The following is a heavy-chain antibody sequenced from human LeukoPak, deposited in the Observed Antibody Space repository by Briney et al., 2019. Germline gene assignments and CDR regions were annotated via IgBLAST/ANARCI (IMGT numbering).Heavy chain of an antibody. CDR3: ARTVTQMDWFDP. Sequence: ASVKVSCKASGYTFTSYGISWVRQPPGQGLEWIGWISAYNGNTNYAQKLQGRVTMTTDTSTSTAYMELRSLRSDETAVYYCARTVTQMDWFDPWGQGTLVTVSS. V-gene: IGHV1-18*01. CDR1: GYTFTSYG. D-gene: IGHD4-17*01. CDR2: ISAYNGNT. J-gene: IGHJ5*02.